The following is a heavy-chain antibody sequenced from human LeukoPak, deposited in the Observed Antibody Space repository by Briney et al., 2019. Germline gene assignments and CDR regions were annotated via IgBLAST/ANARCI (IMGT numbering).Heavy chain of an antibody. J-gene: IGHJ4*02. V-gene: IGHV3-48*04. CDR1: GFTFSTYS. Sequence: GGSLRLSCAASGFTFSTYSMNWVRQAPGKGLEWVSYISSSGTTIYYADSVKGRFTMSRDNAKNSPYLQMNSLRAEDTAVYYCAGDYDSSGYPYWGQGTLVTVSS. D-gene: IGHD3-22*01. CDR3: AGDYDSSGYPY. CDR2: ISSSGTTI.